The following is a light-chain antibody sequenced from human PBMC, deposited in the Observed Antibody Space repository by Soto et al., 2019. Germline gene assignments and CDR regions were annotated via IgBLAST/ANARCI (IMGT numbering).Light chain of an antibody. V-gene: IGLV1-44*01. J-gene: IGLJ3*02. CDR1: SSNIGSNT. CDR2: SNN. CDR3: AAWDDSLNGRWV. Sequence: QSVLTQPPSASGTPGQRVTISCSGSSSNIGSNTVNWYQQLPGTAPKLLIYSNNQRPSGVPDRFSGSKSGTSASLAISGLQSEHEADYYCAAWDDSLNGRWVFGGGTKLTVL.